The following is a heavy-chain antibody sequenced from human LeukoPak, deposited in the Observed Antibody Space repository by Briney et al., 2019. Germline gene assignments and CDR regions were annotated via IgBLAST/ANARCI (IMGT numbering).Heavy chain of an antibody. CDR2: IRSSSSYI. Sequence: PGGSLRLSCAASGFTFSSYSMNWVRQAPGKGLEWVSSIRSSSSYIYYADSVKGRFTISRDNAKNSLYLQMNSLRAEDTAVYYCARSSPHCSSTSCYNDAFDIWGQGTMVTVSS. D-gene: IGHD2-2*02. CDR3: ARSSPHCSSTSCYNDAFDI. CDR1: GFTFSSYS. J-gene: IGHJ3*02. V-gene: IGHV3-21*01.